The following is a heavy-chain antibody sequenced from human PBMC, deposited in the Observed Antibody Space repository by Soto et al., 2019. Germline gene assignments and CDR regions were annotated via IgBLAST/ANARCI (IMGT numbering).Heavy chain of an antibody. Sequence: QVQLQQWGAGLLKPSETLSLTCAVYGGSFNSYFWNWVRQPPGKGLEWIGEVTPGGRSNYNPSLKTRVTISKDTSKNRFSLEVNSVTAADTAVYYCTTSGRSWPDSFDIWGQGAMVTVSS. J-gene: IGHJ3*02. CDR1: GGSFNSYF. CDR2: VTPGGRS. V-gene: IGHV4-34*01. CDR3: TTSGRSWPDSFDI. D-gene: IGHD6-13*01.